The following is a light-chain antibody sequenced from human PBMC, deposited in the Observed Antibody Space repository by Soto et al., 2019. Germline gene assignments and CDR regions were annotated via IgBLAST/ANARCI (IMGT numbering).Light chain of an antibody. CDR3: HQYNTWAPTT. Sequence: EIVMTQSPATLSVSPGDRATLSCRASQSVSSNLAWYQQKPGQTPRLLIYGASTRATGIPARFSGSGSGTEFTLPISSLQSEDFAVYYCHQYNTWAPTTFGQGTKVEIK. V-gene: IGKV3-15*01. CDR1: QSVSSN. J-gene: IGKJ1*01. CDR2: GAS.